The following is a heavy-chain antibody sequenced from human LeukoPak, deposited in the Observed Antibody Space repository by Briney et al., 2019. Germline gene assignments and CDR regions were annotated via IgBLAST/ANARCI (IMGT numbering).Heavy chain of an antibody. V-gene: IGHV3-53*01. D-gene: IGHD3-3*01. CDR3: ARGGRPKFWSGYFY. CDR1: GFTVSRNY. Sequence: GGSLRLSCAASGFTVSRNYMSWVRQAPGKGLEWVSVIYSGGSTYYADSVKGRFTISRDNSKNTLYLQMNSLRAEDTAVYYCARGGRPKFWSGYFYWGQGTLVTVSS. CDR2: IYSGGST. J-gene: IGHJ4*02.